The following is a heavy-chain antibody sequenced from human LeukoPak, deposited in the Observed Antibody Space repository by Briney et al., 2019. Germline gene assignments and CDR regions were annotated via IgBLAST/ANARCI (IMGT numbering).Heavy chain of an antibody. Sequence: GSLRLACAASGFTFSSYEMNWVRQAPGKGLEWVSYISSSGSTIIYADSVKGRFTISRDNAKNSLYLQMNSLRAEDTAVYYCARDPSRGSTAGGFDIWGQGTMVTVSS. J-gene: IGHJ3*02. CDR3: ARDPSRGSTAGGFDI. CDR1: GFTFSSYE. D-gene: IGHD3-10*01. V-gene: IGHV3-48*03. CDR2: ISSSGSTI.